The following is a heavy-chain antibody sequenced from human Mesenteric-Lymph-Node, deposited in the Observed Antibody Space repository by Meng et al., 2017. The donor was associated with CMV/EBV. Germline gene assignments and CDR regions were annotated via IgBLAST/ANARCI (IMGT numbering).Heavy chain of an antibody. CDR2: IYHSGST. J-gene: IGHJ5*02. CDR3: ARADSSSFGWFDP. CDR1: GGPISSSNW. D-gene: IGHD6-13*01. V-gene: IGHV4-4*02. Sequence: SETLSLTCAVSGGPISSSNWWSWVRQPPGKGLEWIGEIYHSGSTNYNPSLKSRVTISVDKSKNQFSLKLSSVTAADTAVYYCARADSSSFGWFDPWGQGTLVTVSS.